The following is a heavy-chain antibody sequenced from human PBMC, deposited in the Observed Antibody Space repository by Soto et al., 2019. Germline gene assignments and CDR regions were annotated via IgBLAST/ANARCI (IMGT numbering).Heavy chain of an antibody. Sequence: SETLSLTCTVSGGSISNFYWSWIRQPPGKGLEWIGSVYYSGSTSYNSSLKSRVTISVDSSKNQFSLKVGFVTAADTAVYYCARLPLGYCSGGSCYPAAFDIWGQGTMVTVSS. CDR3: ARLPLGYCSGGSCYPAAFDI. V-gene: IGHV4-59*08. CDR2: VYYSGST. D-gene: IGHD2-15*01. CDR1: GGSISNFY. J-gene: IGHJ3*02.